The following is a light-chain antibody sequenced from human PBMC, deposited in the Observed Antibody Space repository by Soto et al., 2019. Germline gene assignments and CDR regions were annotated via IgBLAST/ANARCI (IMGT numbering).Light chain of an antibody. CDR2: AAS. J-gene: IGKJ1*01. Sequence: AVQWTQSPSSLSASVGDRVTITCRASQGIANDLGWYQQKRGKAPKLXIYAASTLPSGVPSLFSGSGAGTDFTLTISSLQPEDFATYYCLQDYSYTRTFGQGTKVDIK. CDR1: QGIAND. CDR3: LQDYSYTRT. V-gene: IGKV1-6*01.